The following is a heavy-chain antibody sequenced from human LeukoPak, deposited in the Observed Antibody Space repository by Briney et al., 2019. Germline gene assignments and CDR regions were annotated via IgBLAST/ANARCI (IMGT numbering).Heavy chain of an antibody. D-gene: IGHD2-8*01. CDR3: ARVSTNDRRNAFDI. Sequence: GGSLRLSCAASGITFSTYVMQWVRQAPGKGLEYVSAITGDGGYTYYANSVKGRFTISRDNSKKTLYLQMGSLRADDMAVYYCARVSTNDRRNAFDIWGQGTMVTVSS. CDR1: GITFSTYV. V-gene: IGHV3-64*01. CDR2: ITGDGGYT. J-gene: IGHJ3*02.